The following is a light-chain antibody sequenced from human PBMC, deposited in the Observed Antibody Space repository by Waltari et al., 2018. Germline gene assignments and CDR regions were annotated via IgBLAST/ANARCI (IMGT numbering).Light chain of an antibody. CDR1: SSDVGGYNY. CDR2: DVS. Sequence: QSALTQPASVSGSPGQSITISCTGTSSDVGGYNYVSWHQQRPGKAPKVMIYDVSYRPSGVSNRFSVSKSGNTASLTISGLQAEDEADYYCASYTSSSTWVFGGGTKLTVL. CDR3: ASYTSSSTWV. V-gene: IGLV2-14*03. J-gene: IGLJ3*02.